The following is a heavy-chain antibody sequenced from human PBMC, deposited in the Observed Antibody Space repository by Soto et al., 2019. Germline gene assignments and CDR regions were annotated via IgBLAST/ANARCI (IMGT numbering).Heavy chain of an antibody. CDR1: GFSFSQSW. CDR2: IKSKTDGETT. CDR3: ATPHIYCASTMGYRGSAFDS. D-gene: IGHD2-2*01. Sequence: EAQLVESGGGLVKPGGSLRLSCAASGFSFSQSWMSWVRQAPGKGLEWVAHIKSKTDGETTDYATFVQGRFTISRNDSKNTLYLQMDSLKTEDTAVYYCATPHIYCASTMGYRGSAFDSWGQGTMVTVSS. V-gene: IGHV3-15*01. J-gene: IGHJ3*01.